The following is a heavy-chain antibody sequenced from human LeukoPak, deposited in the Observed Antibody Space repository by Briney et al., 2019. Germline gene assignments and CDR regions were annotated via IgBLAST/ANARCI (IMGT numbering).Heavy chain of an antibody. D-gene: IGHD1-26*01. Sequence: GESLKISCKGSGYIFPTYWIGWVRQMPGKGLEWMGIIYPGDSDTTYSPSFQGQVTFSVDKSISTAYLQWSSLKASDTAMYYCARRKVGATFDYWGQGTLVTVSS. CDR2: IYPGDSDT. CDR1: GYIFPTYW. J-gene: IGHJ4*02. V-gene: IGHV5-51*01. CDR3: ARRKVGATFDY.